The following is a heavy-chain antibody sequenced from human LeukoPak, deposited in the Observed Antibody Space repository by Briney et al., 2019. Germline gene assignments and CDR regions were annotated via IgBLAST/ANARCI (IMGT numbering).Heavy chain of an antibody. D-gene: IGHD3-22*01. CDR1: GFTFSSYA. V-gene: IGHV3-30*01. J-gene: IGHJ5*02. Sequence: PGRSLRLSCAASGFTFSSYAMHWVRQAPGKGLEWVVVISYDGSNKYYADSVKGRFTISRDNSKNTLYLQMNSLRAEDTAVYYCARDSDYYDSSGYYPGGFDPWGQGTLVTVSS. CDR2: ISYDGSNK. CDR3: ARDSDYYDSSGYYPGGFDP.